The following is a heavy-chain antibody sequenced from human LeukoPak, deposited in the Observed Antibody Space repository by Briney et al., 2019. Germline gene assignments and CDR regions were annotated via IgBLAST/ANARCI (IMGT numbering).Heavy chain of an antibody. Sequence: PGGSLRLSCAASGFTVSGHVLSWVRQAPGKGLEWVSSITDSGDSTVYADSVKGRFTISRDNSRNTLYLQMISLRPEDTAVYYCAKDTSIGKYCTNGVCSPFDYWGQGTLVTVSS. CDR1: GFTVSGHV. CDR3: AKDTSIGKYCTNGVCSPFDY. D-gene: IGHD2-8*01. CDR2: ITDSGDST. J-gene: IGHJ4*02. V-gene: IGHV3-23*01.